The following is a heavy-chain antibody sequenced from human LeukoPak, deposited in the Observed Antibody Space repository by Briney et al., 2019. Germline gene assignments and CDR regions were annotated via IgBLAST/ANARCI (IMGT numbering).Heavy chain of an antibody. J-gene: IGHJ3*02. CDR1: GGSISSGDYY. CDR3: ARVVVNDAFDI. CDR2: IYYSGST. V-gene: IGHV4-30-4*01. Sequence: SETLSLTCTVSGGSISSGDYYRSWIRQPPGKGLEWIGYIYYSGSTYYNPSLKSRVTISVDTSKNQFSLKLSSVTAADTAVHFCARVVVNDAFDIWGQGTMVTVSS. D-gene: IGHD2-15*01.